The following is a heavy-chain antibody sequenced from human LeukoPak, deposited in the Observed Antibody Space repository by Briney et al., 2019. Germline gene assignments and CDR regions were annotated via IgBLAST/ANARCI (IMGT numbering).Heavy chain of an antibody. Sequence: SGGSLRLPCAASGFTFSSYAMHWVRQAPGKGLEWVAVISYDGSNKYYADSVKGRFTISRDNSKNTLYLQMNSLRAEDTAVYYCARAGYFDSSTDPGYGMDVWGQGTTVTVSS. V-gene: IGHV3-30*14. CDR3: ARAGYFDSSTDPGYGMDV. CDR2: ISYDGSNK. CDR1: GFTFSSYA. J-gene: IGHJ6*02. D-gene: IGHD3-9*01.